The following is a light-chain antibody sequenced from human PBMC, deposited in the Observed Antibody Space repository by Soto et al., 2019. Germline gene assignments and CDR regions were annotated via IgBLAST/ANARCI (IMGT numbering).Light chain of an antibody. J-gene: IGKJ4*01. CDR1: QGVSSF. Sequence: IVLTQSPATLSLSPGERATLSCRASQGVSSFLAWYQQKPGQAPRLLIYDASNRATGIPARFSGSGSGRDFTLTISSLEPEDFAVYYCQQRSDWPSFGGGTKVDIK. CDR3: QQRSDWPS. V-gene: IGKV3-11*02. CDR2: DAS.